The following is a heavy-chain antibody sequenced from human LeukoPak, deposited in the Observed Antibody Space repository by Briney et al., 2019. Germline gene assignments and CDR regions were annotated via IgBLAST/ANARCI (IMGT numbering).Heavy chain of an antibody. D-gene: IGHD4-17*01. CDR3: ARDRVPHDYGDYRGLEVDFQH. CDR2: IIPIFGIA. Sequence: SVKVSCKASGGTFSRYAISWVRQAPGQGLEWMGRIIPIFGIANYAQKFQGRVTITADKSTSTAYMELSSLRSEDTAVYYCARDRVPHDYGDYRGLEVDFQHWGQGTLVTVSS. V-gene: IGHV1-69*04. CDR1: GGTFSRYA. J-gene: IGHJ1*01.